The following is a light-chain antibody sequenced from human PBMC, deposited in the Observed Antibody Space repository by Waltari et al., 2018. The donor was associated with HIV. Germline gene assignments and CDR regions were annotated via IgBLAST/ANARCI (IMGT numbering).Light chain of an antibody. V-gene: IGLV3-19*01. CDR1: SLRSYY. CDR3: HSRDSSGSHVV. J-gene: IGLJ2*01. CDR2: GKN. Sequence: SSELTQDPAVSVALGQTVRITCQGDSLRSYYASWYKQKPGQTPLLVIFGKNNRPSGIPDRFSGPSSGSTASLIITGAQAEDEADYYCHSRDSSGSHVVLGGGTKLTV.